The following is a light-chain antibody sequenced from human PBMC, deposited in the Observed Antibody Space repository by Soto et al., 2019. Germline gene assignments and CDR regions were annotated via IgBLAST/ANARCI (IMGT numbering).Light chain of an antibody. Sequence: EIVLTQSPGTLSLSPGERATLSCRASQSVSSSYLAWYQQKPGQAPRLLIYGASSRATGIPDRFSGSGSGTDFTLTISRLETEDFAVYYCQQYGSSPPITFGQGTQLEIK. V-gene: IGKV3-20*01. CDR2: GAS. CDR3: QQYGSSPPIT. CDR1: QSVSSSY. J-gene: IGKJ5*01.